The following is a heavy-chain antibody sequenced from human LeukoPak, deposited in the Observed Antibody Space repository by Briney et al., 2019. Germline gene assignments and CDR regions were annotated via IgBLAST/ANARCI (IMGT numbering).Heavy chain of an antibody. CDR1: GFTFDDYA. D-gene: IGHD6-13*01. Sequence: GGSLRLSCAASGFTFDDYAMHWVRQAPGKGLEWVSGISWNSGSIGYADSVKGRFTISRDNAKNSLYLQMNSLRAEDTALYYCAKALTGYSSPRGYFDLWGRGTLVTVSS. J-gene: IGHJ2*01. CDR2: ISWNSGSI. V-gene: IGHV3-9*01. CDR3: AKALTGYSSPRGYFDL.